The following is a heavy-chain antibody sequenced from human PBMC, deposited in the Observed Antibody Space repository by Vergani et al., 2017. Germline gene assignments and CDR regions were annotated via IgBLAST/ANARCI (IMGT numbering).Heavy chain of an antibody. V-gene: IGHV3-66*01. J-gene: IGHJ4*02. CDR1: GFTVSSNY. D-gene: IGHD5-18*01. Sequence: EVQLVESGGGLVQPGGSLRLSCAASGFTVSSNYMSWVRQAPGKGLEWVSVIYSGGSTYYADSVKGRFTISRDNAKNSLYLQMNSLRAEDTAVYYCARTLSTAMVPYYFDYWGQGTLVTVSS. CDR2: IYSGGST. CDR3: ARTLSTAMVPYYFDY.